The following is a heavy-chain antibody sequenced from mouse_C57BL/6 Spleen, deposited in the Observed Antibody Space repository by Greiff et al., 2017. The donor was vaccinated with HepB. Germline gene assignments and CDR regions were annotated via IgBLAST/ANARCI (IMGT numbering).Heavy chain of an antibody. Sequence: VQLKQSGPELVKPGASVKISCKASGYSFTGYYMNWVKQSPEKSLEWIGEINPSTGGTTYNQKFKAKATLTVDKSSSTAYMQLKSLTSEDSAVYYCARPHYYGSSYRGYFDVWGTGTTVTVSS. CDR1: GYSFTGYY. D-gene: IGHD1-1*01. CDR3: ARPHYYGSSYRGYFDV. CDR2: INPSTGGT. V-gene: IGHV1-42*01. J-gene: IGHJ1*03.